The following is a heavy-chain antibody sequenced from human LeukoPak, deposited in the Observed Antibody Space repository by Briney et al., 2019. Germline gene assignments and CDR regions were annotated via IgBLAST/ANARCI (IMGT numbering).Heavy chain of an antibody. Sequence: SETLSLTCTVSGGSISSYYWSWIRQPPGKGLEWIGYIYYSGSTNYNPSLKSRVTISVDTSKNQFSLKLSSVTAADTAVYFCARDGGVRGIIDAFDIWGQGTMVTVSS. CDR2: IYYSGST. D-gene: IGHD3-10*01. CDR3: ARDGGVRGIIDAFDI. CDR1: GGSISSYY. J-gene: IGHJ3*02. V-gene: IGHV4-59*01.